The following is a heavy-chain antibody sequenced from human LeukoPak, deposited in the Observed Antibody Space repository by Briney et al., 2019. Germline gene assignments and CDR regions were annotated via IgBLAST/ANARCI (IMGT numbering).Heavy chain of an antibody. CDR3: ARGAGWYNY. D-gene: IGHD6-19*01. Sequence: NSSETLSLTCTVSGRSISDDYWSWLRQPPGEGLEWIAYIHYSRTTNYNPSLRSRVTISIDTSKKQFSLKVSSVTAADTAVYYCARGAGWYNYWGQGTLVTVSS. CDR1: GRSISDDY. J-gene: IGHJ4*02. V-gene: IGHV4-59*01. CDR2: IHYSRTT.